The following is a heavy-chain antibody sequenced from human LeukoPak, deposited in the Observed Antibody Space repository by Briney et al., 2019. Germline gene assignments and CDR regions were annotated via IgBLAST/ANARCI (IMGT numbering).Heavy chain of an antibody. CDR1: GYTFTSYD. CDR2: MNPNSGNT. V-gene: IGHV1-8*03. J-gene: IGHJ4*02. Sequence: ASVKVSCKASGYTFTSYDINWVRQGTGQGLEWMGWMNPNSGNTGYAQKFQGRVTIARNTSISTAYMELSGLRSEDTAVYYCARGRSTGFPYYFEYWGQGTLVTVSS. CDR3: ARGRSTGFPYYFEY.